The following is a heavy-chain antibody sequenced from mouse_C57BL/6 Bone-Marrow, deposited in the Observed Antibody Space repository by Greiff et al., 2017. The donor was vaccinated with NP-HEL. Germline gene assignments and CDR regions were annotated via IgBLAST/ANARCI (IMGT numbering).Heavy chain of an antibody. Sequence: DVQLVESGPVLVKPGASVKMSCKASGYTFTDYYMNWVKQSHGKSLEWIGVINPYNGGTSYNQKFKGKATLTVDKSSSTAYMELNSLTSEDSAVYYCARIGYYGSGGDYWGQGTTLTVSS. V-gene: IGHV1-19*01. D-gene: IGHD1-1*01. J-gene: IGHJ2*01. CDR2: INPYNGGT. CDR3: ARIGYYGSGGDY. CDR1: GYTFTDYY.